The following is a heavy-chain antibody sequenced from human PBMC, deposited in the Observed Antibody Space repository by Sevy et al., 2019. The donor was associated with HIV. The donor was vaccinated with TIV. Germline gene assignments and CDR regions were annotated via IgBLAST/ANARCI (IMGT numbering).Heavy chain of an antibody. D-gene: IGHD5-18*01. Sequence: ASVKVSCKASGYTFTDYFMHWVRQAPGQGLEWMAGINPNSGDTKYAQKFQGRVTVTRDTSIRTAYMELSRLRVDDTAVYYCASPGGYRYGSLLDNWGQGTLVTVSS. V-gene: IGHV1-2*02. CDR1: GYTFTDYF. CDR3: ASPGGYRYGSLLDN. J-gene: IGHJ4*02. CDR2: INPNSGDT.